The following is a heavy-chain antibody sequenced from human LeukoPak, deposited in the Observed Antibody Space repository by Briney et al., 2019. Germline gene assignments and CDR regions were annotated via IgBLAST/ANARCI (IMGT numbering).Heavy chain of an antibody. Sequence: SVNVSCKASGGTFSSYAISWVRQAPGQGLEWMGGIIPIFGTANYAQKFQGRVTITADESTSTAYMELSSLRSEDTAVYYCAKEEAYYYGSGTDYDYWGQGTLVTVSS. J-gene: IGHJ4*02. V-gene: IGHV1-69*13. CDR3: AKEEAYYYGSGTDYDY. CDR2: IIPIFGTA. CDR1: GGTFSSYA. D-gene: IGHD3-10*01.